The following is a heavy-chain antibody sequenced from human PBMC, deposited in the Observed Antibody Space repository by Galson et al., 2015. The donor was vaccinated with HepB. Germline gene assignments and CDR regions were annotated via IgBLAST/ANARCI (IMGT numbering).Heavy chain of an antibody. CDR3: ARDRSSTSQTGAYYYYGMDV. CDR2: INAGNGNT. J-gene: IGHJ6*02. CDR1: GYTFTSYA. Sequence: SVKVSCKASGYTFTSYAMHWVRQAPRQRLEWMGWINAGNGNTKYSQKFQGRVTITRDTSASTAYMELSSLRSEDTAVYYCARDRSSTSQTGAYYYYGMDVWGQGTTVTVSS. D-gene: IGHD2-2*01. V-gene: IGHV1-3*01.